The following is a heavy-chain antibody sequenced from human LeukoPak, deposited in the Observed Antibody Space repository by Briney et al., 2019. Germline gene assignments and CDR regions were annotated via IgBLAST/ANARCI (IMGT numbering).Heavy chain of an antibody. CDR3: ARGKSIAARIFDY. Sequence: PSETLSLTCAVYGGSFSGYYWSWIRLPPGKGLEWIGEINHSGSTNYNPSLKSRVTISVDTSKNQFSLKLSSVTAADTAVYYCARGKSIAARIFDYWGQGTLVTVSS. D-gene: IGHD6-6*01. CDR1: GGSFSGYY. CDR2: INHSGST. V-gene: IGHV4-34*01. J-gene: IGHJ4*02.